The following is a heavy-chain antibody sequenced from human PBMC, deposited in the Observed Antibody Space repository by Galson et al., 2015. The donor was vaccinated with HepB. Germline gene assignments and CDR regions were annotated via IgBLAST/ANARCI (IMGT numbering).Heavy chain of an antibody. Sequence: SLRLSCAASGFTFSSYDMHWVRQATGKGLEWVSAIGTAGDTYYPGSVKGRFTISRENAKNSLYLQMNSLRAGDTAVYYCARDPGGYSSSSGYFDYWGQGTLVTVSS. CDR2: IGTAGDT. CDR3: ARDPGGYSSSSGYFDY. J-gene: IGHJ4*02. V-gene: IGHV3-13*01. CDR1: GFTFSSYD. D-gene: IGHD6-6*01.